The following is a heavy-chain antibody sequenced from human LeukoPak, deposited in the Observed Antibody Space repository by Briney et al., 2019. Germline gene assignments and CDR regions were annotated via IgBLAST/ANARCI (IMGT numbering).Heavy chain of an antibody. J-gene: IGHJ4*02. D-gene: IGHD3-22*01. CDR3: ATDQSEYYYDSSGYAQDY. CDR1: GFTSSSYA. Sequence: PGGSLRLSCAASGFTSSSYAMSWVRQAPGKGLEWVSAISGSGDSTYYADSVKGRFTISRDNSKNTLYLQMNSLRAEDTAVYYCATDQSEYYYDSSGYAQDYWGQGTLVTVSS. CDR2: ISGSGDST. V-gene: IGHV3-23*01.